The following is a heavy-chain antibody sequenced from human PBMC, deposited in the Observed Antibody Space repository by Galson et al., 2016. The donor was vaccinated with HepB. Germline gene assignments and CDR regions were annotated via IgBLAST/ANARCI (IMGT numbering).Heavy chain of an antibody. CDR3: ARTVDYTTSSGGY. V-gene: IGHV3-21*01. CDR2: ISTSSAHL. Sequence: SLRLSCAASGFAFSSYSMNWVRQAPGKGLEWVSYISTSSAHLYYADSVRGRFTISRDNAKNSVYLQMNSLRAEDTAVYYCARTVDYTTSSGGYWGQGTLVIVSS. CDR1: GFAFSSYS. J-gene: IGHJ4*02. D-gene: IGHD6-6*01.